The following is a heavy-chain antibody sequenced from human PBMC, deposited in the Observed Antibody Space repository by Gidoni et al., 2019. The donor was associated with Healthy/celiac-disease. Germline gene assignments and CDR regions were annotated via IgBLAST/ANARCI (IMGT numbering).Heavy chain of an antibody. V-gene: IGHV4-34*01. CDR3: ASCIADRCHWFDP. D-gene: IGHD6-6*01. Sequence: QVHLQHWGSGLFKPSETLSLTCAVSGESFSGYYWSLIRPPPGKGLEWIGEIKHSGSTNSNPSRKSRVTISVDTAKNQFSLKLSSVTAADTDVYYCASCIADRCHWFDPWGQGTLVTVSS. J-gene: IGHJ5*02. CDR1: GESFSGYY. CDR2: IKHSGST.